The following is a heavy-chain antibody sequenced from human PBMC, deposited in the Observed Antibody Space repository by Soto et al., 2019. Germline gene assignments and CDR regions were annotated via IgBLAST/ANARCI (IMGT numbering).Heavy chain of an antibody. CDR1: GYSFNSYG. V-gene: IGHV1-18*01. CDR3: ARGVIVYSGMDV. Sequence: GASVKVSCKASGYSFNSYGITWVRQAPGQGLEWLGWISPYNDDTKYAQRLQGRVTMTTDTSTRTAYMDIRGLRSDDTAIYYCARGVIVYSGMDVWGQGTTVTVSS. CDR2: ISPYNDDT. D-gene: IGHD3-16*02. J-gene: IGHJ6*02.